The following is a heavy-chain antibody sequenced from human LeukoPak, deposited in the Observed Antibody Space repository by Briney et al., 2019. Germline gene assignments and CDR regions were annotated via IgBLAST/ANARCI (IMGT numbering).Heavy chain of an antibody. J-gene: IGHJ4*02. CDR2: ISSSSSYI. CDR3: ARSTRTTVTAFSEFGY. V-gene: IGHV3-21*01. Sequence: GGSLRLSCAASGFTFSSYSMNWVRQAPGKGLEWVSSISSSSSYIYYADSVKGRFTISRDNSKNSLYTQMNRLRAEDTAVYYCARSTRTTVTAFSEFGYWGQGTLVTVSS. CDR1: GFTFSSYS. D-gene: IGHD4-17*01.